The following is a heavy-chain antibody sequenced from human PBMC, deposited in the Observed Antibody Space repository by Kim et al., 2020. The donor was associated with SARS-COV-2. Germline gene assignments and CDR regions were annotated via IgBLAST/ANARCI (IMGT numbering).Heavy chain of an antibody. CDR1: GYTFTSYY. J-gene: IGHJ4*02. V-gene: IGHV1-46*01. CDR2: INPSGGST. CDR3: ARAGGCTNGVCYTGGAGSDY. D-gene: IGHD2-8*01. Sequence: ASVKVSCKASGYTFTSYYMHWVRQAPGQGLEWMGIINPSGGSTSYAQKFQGRVTMTRDTSTSTVYMELSSLRSEDTAVYYCARAGGCTNGVCYTGGAGSDYWGQGTLVTVSS.